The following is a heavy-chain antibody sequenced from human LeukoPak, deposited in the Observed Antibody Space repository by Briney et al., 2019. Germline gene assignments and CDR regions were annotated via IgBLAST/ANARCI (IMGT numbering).Heavy chain of an antibody. CDR3: ARGGEIVVVTATLDY. J-gene: IGHJ4*02. CDR1: GYTFTSYG. D-gene: IGHD2-21*02. V-gene: IGHV1-18*01. Sequence: ASVKVSCKASGYTFTSYGISWVRQAPGQGLEWMGWINAYNGNTSYAQKLQGRVTMTTDTSTSTAYMELRSLRSDDTAVYYCARGGEIVVVTATLDYWGQGTLVTVSS. CDR2: INAYNGNT.